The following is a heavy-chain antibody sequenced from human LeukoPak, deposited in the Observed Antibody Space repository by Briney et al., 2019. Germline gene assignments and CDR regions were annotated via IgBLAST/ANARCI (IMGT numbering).Heavy chain of an antibody. CDR1: GFTFSSYW. CDR2: IKQDGSEK. Sequence: GGSLRLSCAASGFTFSSYWMSWVRRAPGKGLEWVANIKQDGSEKYYVDSVKGRFTISRDNAKNSLYLQMNSLRAEDTAVYYCAKSLTIFGVVIINYYYYGMDVWGQGTTVTVSS. CDR3: AKSLTIFGVVIINYYYYGMDV. J-gene: IGHJ6*02. V-gene: IGHV3-7*01. D-gene: IGHD3-3*01.